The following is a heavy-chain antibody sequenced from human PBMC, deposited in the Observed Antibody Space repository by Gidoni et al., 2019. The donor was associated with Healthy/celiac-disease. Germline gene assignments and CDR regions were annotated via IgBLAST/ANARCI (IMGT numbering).Heavy chain of an antibody. D-gene: IGHD3-22*01. CDR3: AKDPGAPRFTYYYDSSGYN. Sequence: EVQLLESGGGLVQPGGSLRLSCAASGFTFSSHAMSWVRQAPGKGLEWVSAISGGGGSTYYADSVKGRFTISRDNSKNTLYLQMNSLRAEDTAVYYCAKDPGAPRFTYYYDSSGYNWGQGTLVTVSS. CDR2: ISGGGGST. V-gene: IGHV3-23*01. J-gene: IGHJ4*02. CDR1: GFTFSSHA.